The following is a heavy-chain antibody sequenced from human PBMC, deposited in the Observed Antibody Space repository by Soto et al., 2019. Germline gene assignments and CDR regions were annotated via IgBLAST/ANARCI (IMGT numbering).Heavy chain of an antibody. CDR1: GFTFSSYS. V-gene: IGHV3-48*01. D-gene: IGHD2-2*02. Sequence: GGSLRLSCATSGFTFSSYSMSWVRQAPGRGLEWISCIRRSTGKTYYADSVRGRFTISRDNAENSLYLQMNSLRAEDTAVYYCARDVEGHELLYHYFDYWGQGTLVTVSS. J-gene: IGHJ4*02. CDR3: ARDVEGHELLYHYFDY. CDR2: IRRSTGKT.